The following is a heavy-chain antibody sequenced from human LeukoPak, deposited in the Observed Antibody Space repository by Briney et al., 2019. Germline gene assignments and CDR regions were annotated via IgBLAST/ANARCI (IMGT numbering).Heavy chain of an antibody. CDR3: AKACSGGSCYSGSDY. D-gene: IGHD2-15*01. V-gene: IGHV3-13*01. J-gene: IGHJ4*02. Sequence: PGGSLRLSCAASGFTFSKDDFHWVRQAPGKGLEWVAAIGVTGDTYYADSVKGRFTISREDAANSLYLQMRSLGAGDTAVYYCAKACSGGSCYSGSDYWGQGTLVTVSS. CDR2: IGVTGDT. CDR1: GFTFSKDD.